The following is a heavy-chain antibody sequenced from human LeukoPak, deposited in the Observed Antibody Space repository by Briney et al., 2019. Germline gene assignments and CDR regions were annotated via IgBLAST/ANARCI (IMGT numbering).Heavy chain of an antibody. J-gene: IGHJ4*02. D-gene: IGHD2-21*02. CDR1: GFSFSSYG. Sequence: GGSLRLSCAGSGFSFSSYGMHWVRQAPGKVLEWMAFIRSDGSNKYYANSVKGRFTISRDNSKNTLYLQMGSLRAEDMAVYYCARAGAYCGGDCYYFDYWGQGTLVTVSS. CDR3: ARAGAYCGGDCYYFDY. CDR2: IRSDGSNK. V-gene: IGHV3-30*02.